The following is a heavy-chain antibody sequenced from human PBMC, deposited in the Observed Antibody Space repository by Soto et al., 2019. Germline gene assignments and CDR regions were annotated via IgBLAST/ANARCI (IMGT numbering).Heavy chain of an antibody. J-gene: IGHJ4*02. V-gene: IGHV1-69*13. D-gene: IGHD3-22*01. Sequence: SVKVSCKASGGTFSSYAISWVRQAPGQGLEWMGGIIPIFGTANYAQKFQGRVTITADESTSTAYMELSSLRSEDTAVYYCARSRDRGSGYYYDFDYWGQGTLVTVPQ. CDR2: IIPIFGTA. CDR3: ARSRDRGSGYYYDFDY. CDR1: GGTFSSYA.